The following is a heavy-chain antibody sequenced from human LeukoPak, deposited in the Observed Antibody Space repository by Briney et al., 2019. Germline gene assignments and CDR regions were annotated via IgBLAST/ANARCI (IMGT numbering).Heavy chain of an antibody. CDR1: GVSVTHGLYF. D-gene: IGHD2-15*01. CDR2: IYYSGST. V-gene: IGHV4-39*01. CDR3: ARHGCSGGSCHPDY. J-gene: IGHJ4*02. Sequence: SETLSLTCTVSGVSVTHGLYFWSWIRQHPGKGLEWIGSIYYSGSTYYNPSLKSRVTISVDTSKNQFSLKLSSVTAADTAVYYCARHGCSGGSCHPDYWGQGTLVTVSS.